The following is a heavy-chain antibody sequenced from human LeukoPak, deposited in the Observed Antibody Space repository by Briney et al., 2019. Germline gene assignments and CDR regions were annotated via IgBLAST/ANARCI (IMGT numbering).Heavy chain of an antibody. V-gene: IGHV3-9*01. Sequence: GRSLRLSCAASGFTFDDYAMHWVRQAPGKGLEWVSGITWNSGSIGYADSVKGRFTTSRDNAKNSLYLQMNSLRAEDTALYYCAKDIQGYGIFYGMDVWGQGTTVTVSS. CDR1: GFTFDDYA. CDR3: AKDIQGYGIFYGMDV. CDR2: ITWNSGSI. D-gene: IGHD3-16*01. J-gene: IGHJ6*02.